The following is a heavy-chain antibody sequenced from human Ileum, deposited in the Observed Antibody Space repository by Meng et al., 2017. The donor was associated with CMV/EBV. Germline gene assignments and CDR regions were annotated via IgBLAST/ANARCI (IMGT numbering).Heavy chain of an antibody. J-gene: IGHJ6*02. D-gene: IGHD2-2*02. CDR3: ARGRDRQVGYRSYGMDV. Sequence: ASVKVSCKASGYTFTSYYMHWVRQAPGQGLEWMGIINPSGGSTSYAQKFQGRVTMTRDTSTSTVYMELSSLRSEDTAVYYCARGRDRQVGYRSYGMDVWGQGNPGHRLL. V-gene: IGHV1-46*01. CDR1: GYTFTSYY. CDR2: INPSGGST.